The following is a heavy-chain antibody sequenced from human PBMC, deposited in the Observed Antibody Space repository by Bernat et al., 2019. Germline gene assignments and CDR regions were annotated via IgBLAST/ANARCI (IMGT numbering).Heavy chain of an antibody. CDR1: GFSFSSYS. CDR3: ARDRRATTSYYYYGLDV. Sequence: EVQLVESGGGLVKPGGSLRLSCAASGFSFSSYSMSWVRQAPGKGLEWVSSISSSRSYIYYSDSVKGRLTISRDNAKNTLYLQMNSLRAEDTAVYYCARDRRATTSYYYYGLDVWGQGTMVTVAS. V-gene: IGHV3-21*01. CDR2: ISSSRSYI. D-gene: IGHD1-26*01. J-gene: IGHJ6*02.